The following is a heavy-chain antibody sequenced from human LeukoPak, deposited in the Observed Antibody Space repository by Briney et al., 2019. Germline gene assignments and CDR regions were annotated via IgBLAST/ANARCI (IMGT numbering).Heavy chain of an antibody. J-gene: IGHJ2*01. V-gene: IGHV4-34*01. CDR2: INHSGST. Sequence: SETLSLTCAVYGGSFSGYYWSWIRRPPGKGLEWIGEINHSGSTNYNPSLKSRVTISVDTSKNQFSLRLSSVTAADTAVYYCARVLEGSSGQHWYFDLWGRGTLVTVSS. CDR3: ARVLEGSSGQHWYFDL. CDR1: GGSFSGYY. D-gene: IGHD6-19*01.